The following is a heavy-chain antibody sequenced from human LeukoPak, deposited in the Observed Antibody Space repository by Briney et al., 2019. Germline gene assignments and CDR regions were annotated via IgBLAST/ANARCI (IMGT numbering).Heavy chain of an antibody. CDR1: RYTFTDYY. CDR2: VNSNSGGT. D-gene: IGHD3-16*01. J-gene: IGHJ4*02. V-gene: IGHV1-2*02. Sequence: ASVKVSCKASRYTFTDYYLHWVRQAPGQGLEWMGWVNSNSGGTYYAQKFQGRVTMTRATSISTAYMELTRLSPDDTAVYYCAREAPLGALDYWAQGTLVTVSS. CDR3: AREAPLGALDY.